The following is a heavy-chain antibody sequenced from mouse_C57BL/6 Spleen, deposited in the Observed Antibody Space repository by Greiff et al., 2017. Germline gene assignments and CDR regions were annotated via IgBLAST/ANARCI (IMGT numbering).Heavy chain of an antibody. Sequence: VQLQQSGAELVMPGASVKLSCKASGYTFTSYWMHWVKQRPGQGLEWIGEIDPSDSYTNYNQKFKGKSTLTVDKSSRTAYMQLSSLTYEDSAGYYCARFEAGVRQNYAMEYWGQGTSVTVSS. J-gene: IGHJ4*01. V-gene: IGHV1-69*01. D-gene: IGHD2-14*01. CDR1: GYTFTSYW. CDR2: IDPSDSYT. CDR3: ARFEAGVRQNYAMEY.